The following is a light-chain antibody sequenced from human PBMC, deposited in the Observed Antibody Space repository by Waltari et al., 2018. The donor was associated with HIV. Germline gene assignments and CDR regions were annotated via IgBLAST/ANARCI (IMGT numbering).Light chain of an antibody. J-gene: IGLJ2*01. V-gene: IGLV2-23*01. Sequence: QSALTQPASVSGSPGQSITISCTGTSSDVGSYNLVSWYQQHPGKAPKLMIYEGSKRPSGVSNRFSGPKSGNTASLTISGLQAEDEADYYCCSYAGSSSLFGGGTKLTVL. CDR2: EGS. CDR3: CSYAGSSSL. CDR1: SSDVGSYNL.